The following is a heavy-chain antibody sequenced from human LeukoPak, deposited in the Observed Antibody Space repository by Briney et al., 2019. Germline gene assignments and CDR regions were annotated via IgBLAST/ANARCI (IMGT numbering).Heavy chain of an antibody. D-gene: IGHD4-17*01. J-gene: IGHJ4*02. CDR1: GFTFSSYA. Sequence: GGSLRLSCAASGFTFSSYAMNWVRQAPGKGLEWVSGISGSGSSTHYADSVKGRFTISRDNSKNTLYLQMNSLRAEDTAVYYCARDLYGDWGQGTLVTVSS. CDR3: ARDLYGD. CDR2: ISGSGSST. V-gene: IGHV3-23*01.